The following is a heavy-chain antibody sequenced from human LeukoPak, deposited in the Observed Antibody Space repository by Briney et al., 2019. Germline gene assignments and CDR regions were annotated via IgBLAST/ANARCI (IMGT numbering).Heavy chain of an antibody. J-gene: IGHJ4*02. D-gene: IGHD3-16*01. V-gene: IGHV3-11*06. CDR1: GFTFSDYY. CDR2: ISSSSSYT. Sequence: GGSLRLSCAASGFTFSDYYMSWIRQAPGKGLEWVSYISSSSSYTNYADSVKGRFTISRDNAKNSLYLQMNSLRDEDTAVYYCARDRWSLGYWGQGTLVTVSS. CDR3: ARDRWSLGY.